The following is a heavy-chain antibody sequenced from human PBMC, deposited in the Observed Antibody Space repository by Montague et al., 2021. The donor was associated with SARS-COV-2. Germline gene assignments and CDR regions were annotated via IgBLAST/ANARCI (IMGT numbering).Heavy chain of an antibody. D-gene: IGHD2-15*01. Sequence: SETLSLTCTVSNASFDNYYWSWVRQSPGKGLEYIGYIHYSGRTTYNPSLRSRVTISIDTSKNQFSLKLMSVTAADTAIYFCARRIVTYYWYFALWGRGTLVTVSS. J-gene: IGHJ2*01. CDR2: IHYSGRT. CDR1: NASFDNYY. V-gene: IGHV4-59*01. CDR3: ARRIVTYYWYFAL.